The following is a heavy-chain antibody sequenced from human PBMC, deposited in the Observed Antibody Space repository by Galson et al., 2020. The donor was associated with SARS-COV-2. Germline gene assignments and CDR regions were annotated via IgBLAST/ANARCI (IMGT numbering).Heavy chain of an antibody. CDR3: ARVPVGSYFLFFDY. J-gene: IGHJ4*02. V-gene: IGHV4-39*01. D-gene: IGHD1-26*01. CDR1: GGSISSSSYY. Sequence: ASETLSLTCPVSGGSISSSSYYWGWIRQPPGKGLEWIGSIYYSGSTYYNPSLKSRVTISVDTSKNQFSLKLSSVTAADTAVYYCARVPVGSYFLFFDYWGQGTLVTVSS. CDR2: IYYSGST.